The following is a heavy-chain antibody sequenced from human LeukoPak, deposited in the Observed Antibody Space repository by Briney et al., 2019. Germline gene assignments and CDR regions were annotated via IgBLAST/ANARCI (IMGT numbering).Heavy chain of an antibody. V-gene: IGHV3-21*04. CDR1: GFTFSSYS. CDR3: VHGWASYGSGSSEFFDY. J-gene: IGHJ4*02. D-gene: IGHD3-10*01. Sequence: GSLRLSCAASGFTFSSYSMNWVRQAPGKGLEWVSSISSSSSYIYYADSVKGRFTISSDNSKNTLYLQMNSLRVEDTAMYYCVHGWASYGSGSSEFFDYWGQGSLVTVSS. CDR2: ISSSSSYI.